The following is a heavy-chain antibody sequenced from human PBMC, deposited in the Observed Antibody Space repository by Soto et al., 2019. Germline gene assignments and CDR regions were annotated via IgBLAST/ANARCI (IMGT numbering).Heavy chain of an antibody. CDR2: INIDGSTI. J-gene: IGHJ4*02. D-gene: IGHD3-22*01. V-gene: IGHV3-74*01. CDR3: ARAGYYRFDY. Sequence: GGSLILSCAASGFTFSSYWMHWVRQAPGKGPVWVSRINIDGSTIDYADSVKGRFTISRDDARNTLYLQMSSLRAEDTAVYYCARAGYYRFDYWGQGTPVTVSS. CDR1: GFTFSSYW.